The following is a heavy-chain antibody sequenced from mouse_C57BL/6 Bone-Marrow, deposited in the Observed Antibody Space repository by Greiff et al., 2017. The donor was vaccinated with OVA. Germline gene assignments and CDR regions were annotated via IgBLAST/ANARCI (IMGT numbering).Heavy chain of an antibody. V-gene: IGHV2-2*01. CDR1: GFSLTSYG. Sequence: VQLQQSGPGLVQPSQSLSITCTVSGFSLTSYGVHWVRQSPGKGLEWLGVIWSGGSTDYNAAFISRLSISKDNSKSQVFFKMNSLQADDTAIYYCARLRYWYFDGWGTGTTVNVSS. J-gene: IGHJ1*03. D-gene: IGHD2-12*01. CDR2: IWSGGST. CDR3: ARLRYWYFDG.